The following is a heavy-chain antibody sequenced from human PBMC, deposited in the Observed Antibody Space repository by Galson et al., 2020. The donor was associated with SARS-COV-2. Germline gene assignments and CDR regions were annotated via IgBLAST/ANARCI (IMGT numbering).Heavy chain of an antibody. D-gene: IGHD6-19*01. CDR2: ISYDGNSD. J-gene: IGHJ6*02. CDR3: ARAGQQWLVPGDYYGLDV. V-gene: IGHV3-30-3*01. Sequence: FNSYSMHWVRQAPGKGLEWVALISYDGNSDYYVDSVKGRFTISRDNSKNTLYLQLHSLRTEDTAVYYCARAGQQWLVPGDYYGLDVWGQGTTVTVSS. CDR1: FNSYS.